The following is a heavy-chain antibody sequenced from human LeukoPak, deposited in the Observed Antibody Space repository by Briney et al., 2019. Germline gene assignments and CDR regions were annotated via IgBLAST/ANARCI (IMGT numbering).Heavy chain of an antibody. Sequence: GGSLRLSCAASGFTFSTYGMSWVRQAPGKGLEWVSASSGSGGSTYYADSAKGRFTISRDNSKNTLYLQMNSLRAEDTAVYYCARSQIFDRYCGGDCYPRGYFDYWGQGTLVTVSS. V-gene: IGHV3-23*01. J-gene: IGHJ4*02. CDR1: GFTFSTYG. CDR2: SSGSGGST. CDR3: ARSQIFDRYCGGDCYPRGYFDY. D-gene: IGHD2-21*01.